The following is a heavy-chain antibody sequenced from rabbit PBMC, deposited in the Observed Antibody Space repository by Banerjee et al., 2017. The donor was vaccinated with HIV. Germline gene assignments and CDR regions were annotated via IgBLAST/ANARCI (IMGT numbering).Heavy chain of an antibody. D-gene: IGHD5-1*01. J-gene: IGHJ4*01. CDR2: IYGSSSGYT. CDR1: GFSLINNYV. Sequence: QSLEESGGDLVKPGASLTLTCTASGFSLINNYVMCWVRQAPGKGLEWIACIYGSSSGYTHYASWAKGRFTISKTSSTTVTLQMTSLTAADSATYFCARHTHGNIAWTFKLWGPGTLVTVS. V-gene: IGHV1S40*01. CDR3: ARHTHGNIAWTFKL.